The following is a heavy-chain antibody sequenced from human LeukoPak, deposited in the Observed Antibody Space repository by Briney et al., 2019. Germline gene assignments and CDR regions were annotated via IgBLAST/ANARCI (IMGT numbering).Heavy chain of an antibody. V-gene: IGHV3-23*01. J-gene: IGHJ4*02. D-gene: IGHD1-14*01. CDR1: GFTFSNYA. CDR3: VKEVTTIGVPVFDY. Sequence: PGGSLRLSCAASGFTFSNYAMSWVRPAPGKGLEWVSGIPGSGGDTYYPDSVRGRFTISRDNSKNMLYLQMDYLRGEDTAVYYCVKEVTTIGVPVFDYWGQGTLVTVSS. CDR2: IPGSGGDT.